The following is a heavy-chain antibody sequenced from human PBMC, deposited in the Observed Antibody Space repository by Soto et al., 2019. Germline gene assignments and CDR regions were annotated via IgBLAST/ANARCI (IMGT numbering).Heavy chain of an antibody. CDR2: INAGNGNT. CDR3: ARAVAVAADFDY. D-gene: IGHD6-19*01. J-gene: IGHJ4*02. V-gene: IGHV1-3*01. Sequence: ASVKGSCKASGYNFTGYAMHWVRQAPGQRLEWMGWINAGNGNTKYSQKFQGRVTITRDTSASAAYMELSSLSSEDTAVYYCARAVAVAADFDYWGQGTLVTVSS. CDR1: GYNFTGYA.